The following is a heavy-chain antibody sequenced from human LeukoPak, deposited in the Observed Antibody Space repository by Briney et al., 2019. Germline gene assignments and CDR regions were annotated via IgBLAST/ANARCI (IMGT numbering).Heavy chain of an antibody. CDR2: ISGSAGSA. CDR3: AKDGTSSGWYFDY. Sequence: GGSLRLSCAASGFRFGSYAMSWVRQAPGKGLEWVSAISGSAGSAYYADSVKGRFTISRDISRNTLYVEMNSLRAEDTAIYYCAKDGTSSGWYFDYWGQGTLVTVPS. V-gene: IGHV3-23*01. D-gene: IGHD6-19*01. J-gene: IGHJ4*02. CDR1: GFRFGSYA.